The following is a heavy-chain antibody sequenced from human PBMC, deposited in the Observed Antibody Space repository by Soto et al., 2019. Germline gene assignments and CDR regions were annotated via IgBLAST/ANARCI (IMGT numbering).Heavy chain of an antibody. D-gene: IGHD1-1*01. CDR2: ISSSSSTI. V-gene: IGHV3-48*01. J-gene: IGHJ1*01. Sequence: VQLMESGGGLVQPGGSLRLSCVASGFTFSNYGMNWVRQAPGKGLEWVSHISSSSSTIYYAESVKGRFTISRDNAKNSLYLPMNSLRGEDTAAYYCASSFITTVGTTGWGQGTLVTVSS. CDR3: ASSFITTVGTTG. CDR1: GFTFSNYG.